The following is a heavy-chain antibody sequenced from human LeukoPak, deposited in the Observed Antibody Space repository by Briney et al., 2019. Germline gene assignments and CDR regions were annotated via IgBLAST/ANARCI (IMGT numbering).Heavy chain of an antibody. V-gene: IGHV4-59*08. CDR1: GFTFDDYA. J-gene: IGHJ5*02. Sequence: PGGSLRLSCAASGFTFDDYAMHWVRQPPGKGLEWIGYIYYSGSTNYNPSLKSRVTISVDTSKNQFSLKVSSVTAADTAVYYCARHTAEKYNWFDRWGQGTLVTVSS. CDR2: IYYSGST. D-gene: IGHD5-24*01. CDR3: ARHTAEKYNWFDR.